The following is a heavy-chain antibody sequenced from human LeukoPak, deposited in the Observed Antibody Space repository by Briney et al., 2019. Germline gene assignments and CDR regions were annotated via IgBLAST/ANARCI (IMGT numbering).Heavy chain of an antibody. D-gene: IGHD3-9*01. CDR1: DDSITMYY. J-gene: IGHJ6*03. V-gene: IGHV4-59*12. CDR3: AGAAGDDWSDAYYYYYMDV. Sequence: SETLSLTCTVSDDSITMYYWTWIRQPPGKGLEWIGYVDHTGSTNFNPSLNGRVTISVDTSKNQFSLKLSSVTAADTAVYYCAGAAGDDWSDAYYYYYMDVWGKGTTVTISS. CDR2: VDHTGST.